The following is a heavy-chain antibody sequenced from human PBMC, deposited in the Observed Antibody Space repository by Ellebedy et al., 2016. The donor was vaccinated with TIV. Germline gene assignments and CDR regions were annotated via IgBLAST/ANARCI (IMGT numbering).Heavy chain of an antibody. Sequence: GGSLRLSCAASGFTFSSYGMHWVRQAPGKGLEWVAVISYDGSNKYYADSVKGRFTISRDNSKNTLYLQMNSLRAEDTAVYYCARDMGGRVLEWLFQTDYYYYYGMDVWGQGTTVTVSS. D-gene: IGHD3-3*01. J-gene: IGHJ6*02. CDR2: ISYDGSNK. CDR1: GFTFSSYG. V-gene: IGHV3-30*03. CDR3: ARDMGGRVLEWLFQTDYYYYYGMDV.